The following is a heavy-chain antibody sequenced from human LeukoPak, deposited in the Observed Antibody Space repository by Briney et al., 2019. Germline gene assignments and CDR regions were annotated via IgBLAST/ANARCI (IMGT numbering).Heavy chain of an antibody. CDR2: INPSGGST. D-gene: IGHD7-27*01. V-gene: IGHV1-46*01. CDR1: GYTFTSYY. CDR3: ARDGELGIDDY. J-gene: IGHJ4*02. Sequence: ATVKVSCKASGYTFTSYYMHWVRQALGQGLEWMGIINPSGGSTSYAQKFQGRVTMTRDTSTSTVYMELSSLRSEDTAVYYCARDGELGIDDYWGQGTLVTVSS.